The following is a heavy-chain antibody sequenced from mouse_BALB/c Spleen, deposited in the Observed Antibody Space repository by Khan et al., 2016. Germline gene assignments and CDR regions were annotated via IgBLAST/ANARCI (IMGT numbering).Heavy chain of an antibody. J-gene: IGHJ1*01. CDR3: TRSPTATRYFDV. D-gene: IGHD1-2*01. V-gene: IGHV3-2*02. Sequence: EVKLLESGPGLVKPSQSLSLTCTVTGYSITSDYAWNWIRQFPGNKLEWMGYIRYSGSTTYNPSLKSRISITRATSKNQFFLQLYPVTTEDTATYYCTRSPTATRYFDVWGAGTTVTVSS. CDR2: IRYSGST. CDR1: GYSITSDYA.